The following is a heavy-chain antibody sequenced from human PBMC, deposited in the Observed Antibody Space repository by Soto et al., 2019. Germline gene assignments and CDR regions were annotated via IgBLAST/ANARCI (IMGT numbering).Heavy chain of an antibody. Sequence: EVQLVESGGGLVQPGGSLRLSCAASGFTFSTYWMHWVRQIPGKGLEWVSRVKSDGSTYYADPVKGRFTISRDNAWNKVYLQMNRLRAEDTALYYCARGLKNYYGMDVWGQGTTVTVSS. V-gene: IGHV3-74*01. CDR2: VKSDGST. CDR1: GFTFSTYW. J-gene: IGHJ6*02. CDR3: ARGLKNYYGMDV.